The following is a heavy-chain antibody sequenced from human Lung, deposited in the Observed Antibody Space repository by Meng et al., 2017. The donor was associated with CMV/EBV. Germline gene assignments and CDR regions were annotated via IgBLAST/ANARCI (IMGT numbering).Heavy chain of an antibody. V-gene: IGHV4-39*07. Sequence: SXTXSLXCTVSGGSISSSSYYWGWLRQPPGKGLEWIGSIYYSGSTYYNPSLKSRVTISVDTSKNQFSLKRSSVTAADTAVYYCARDVITMTVFKLADVDAFDIWGQGTMVTVSS. CDR1: GGSISSSSYY. CDR3: ARDVITMTVFKLADVDAFDI. CDR2: IYYSGST. D-gene: IGHD3-22*01. J-gene: IGHJ3*02.